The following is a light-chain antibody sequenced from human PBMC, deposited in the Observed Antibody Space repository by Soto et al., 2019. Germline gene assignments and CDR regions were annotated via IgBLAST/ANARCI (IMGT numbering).Light chain of an antibody. CDR1: GAHSNYA. CDR3: QTWGTDSWV. CDR2: LNSDGSH. Sequence: QPVLTQSPSASASLGASVKLTCTLSGAHSNYAIAWHQQRPEKGPRYLMKLNSDGSHNKGDGIPDRFSGSSSGAERSLTISSLQSEDEADYYCQTWGTDSWVFGAGTKVTVL. J-gene: IGLJ3*02. V-gene: IGLV4-69*01.